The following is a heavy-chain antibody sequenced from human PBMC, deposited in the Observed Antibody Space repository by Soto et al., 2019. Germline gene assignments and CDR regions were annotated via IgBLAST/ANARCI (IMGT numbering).Heavy chain of an antibody. CDR1: GFTFSSYA. D-gene: IGHD1-26*01. J-gene: IGHJ6*04. CDR3: VTTLGAEPATAYYYHGMDV. CDR2: ISGSGGST. V-gene: IGHV3-23*01. Sequence: GGSLRLSCAASGFTFSSYAMSWVRQAPGTGLEWVSAISGSGGSTYYADSVKGRFTISRDNSKNTLYLQMNSLRAEATAVYYCVTTLGAEPATAYYYHGMDVWGRGTTATASS.